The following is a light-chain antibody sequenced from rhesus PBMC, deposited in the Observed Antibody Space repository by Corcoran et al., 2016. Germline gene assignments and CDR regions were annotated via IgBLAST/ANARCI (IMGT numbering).Light chain of an antibody. J-gene: IGKJ3*01. CDR3: LQYGSSPLT. V-gene: IGKV1-22*01. Sequence: DIQMTQSPSSLSASVGDTVTITCRASQSISNWLDWYQQKPGKAPKFLSYKASSLKSGVPSRFSGNGSGTDFTLTISSLQPEDFATYYCLQYGSSPLTFGPGTKLDIK. CDR2: KAS. CDR1: QSISNW.